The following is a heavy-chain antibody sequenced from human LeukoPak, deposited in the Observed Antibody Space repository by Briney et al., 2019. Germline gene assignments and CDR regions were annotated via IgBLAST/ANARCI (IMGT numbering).Heavy chain of an antibody. CDR2: MNPNSGNT. CDR1: VYTFTSYD. J-gene: IGHJ3*02. CDR3: TRGVKFGYSYGYDAFDI. V-gene: IGHV1-8*03. D-gene: IGHD5-18*01. Sequence: ASVKVSCKPSVYTFTSYDINWVRQATGQGLEWMGWMNPNSGNTGYAQKFQGRVTITRNTSISTAYMELSSLGSEDTAGYYCTRGVKFGYSYGYDAFDIWGQGTMVTVSS.